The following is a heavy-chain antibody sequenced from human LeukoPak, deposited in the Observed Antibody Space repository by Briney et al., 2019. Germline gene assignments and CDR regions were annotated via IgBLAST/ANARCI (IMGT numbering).Heavy chain of an antibody. CDR1: GFTFSSYA. CDR3: VRDIASSITMIVVVIAAQIDY. D-gene: IGHD3-22*01. J-gene: IGHJ4*02. V-gene: IGHV3-30-3*01. Sequence: GGSLRLSCAASGFTFSSYAMHWVRQAPGKGLEWVAVISYDGSNKYYADSVKGRFTISRDNSKNTLYLQMNSLRAEDTAVYYCVRDIASSITMIVVVIAAQIDYWGQGTLVTVSS. CDR2: ISYDGSNK.